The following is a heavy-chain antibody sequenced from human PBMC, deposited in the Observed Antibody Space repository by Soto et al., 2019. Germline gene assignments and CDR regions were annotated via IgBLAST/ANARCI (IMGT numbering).Heavy chain of an antibody. Sequence: SETLSLTCTVSGGSISSGGYYSSWIRQPPGKGLEWIGYTYYSGSTNYNPSLKSRVTISVDTSKNQFSLRLTSVTAADTAFYYCARHYCRADGCYGDDYWGQGTRVTVTS. CDR2: TYYSGST. J-gene: IGHJ4*02. CDR1: GGSISSGGYY. V-gene: IGHV4-61*08. CDR3: ARHYCRADGCYGDDY. D-gene: IGHD2-15*01.